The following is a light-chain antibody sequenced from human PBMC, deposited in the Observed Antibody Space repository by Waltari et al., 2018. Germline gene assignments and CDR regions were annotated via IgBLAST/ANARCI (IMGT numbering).Light chain of an antibody. Sequence: EIVLTQSPATLSLSPGERTTLSCRASQSVSSYLAWYQQKRGQAPRLLIYDTSNRATGIPARFSGSGSGTGFTLTISRLQPEDFAVYYCQQRSNWPRTFGQGTKVEIK. CDR1: QSVSSY. CDR2: DTS. J-gene: IGKJ1*01. CDR3: QQRSNWPRT. V-gene: IGKV3-11*01.